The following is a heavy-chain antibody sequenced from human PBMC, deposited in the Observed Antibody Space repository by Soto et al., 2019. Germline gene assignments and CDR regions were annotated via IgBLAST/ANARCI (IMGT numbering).Heavy chain of an antibody. Sequence: GGSLRLSCSVSGFTFSSYAMHWVRQAPGKGLEYVSAINSDGGSTYYADSVKGRFTISRDNSRNTLSLQMSSLRTEDTAVYYCVKDTVAIVGASSGYFYWGQGTLVTVSS. CDR1: GFTFSSYA. V-gene: IGHV3-64D*08. CDR2: INSDGGST. D-gene: IGHD1-26*01. CDR3: VKDTVAIVGASSGYFY. J-gene: IGHJ4*02.